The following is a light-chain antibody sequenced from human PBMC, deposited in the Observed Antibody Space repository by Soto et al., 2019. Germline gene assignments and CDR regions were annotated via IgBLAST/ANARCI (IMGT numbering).Light chain of an antibody. CDR3: CSYAGSSTYV. CDR1: SSDVGSYNL. CDR2: EGS. V-gene: IGLV2-23*01. J-gene: IGLJ1*01. Sequence: SALTHPDSVSGAPGQSMTISCTGKSSDVGSYNLVSWYQQHPGKAPKLMIYEGSKRPSGVSNRFSGSKSGNTASLTISGLQAEDEADYYCCSYAGSSTYVFGTGTKVTVL.